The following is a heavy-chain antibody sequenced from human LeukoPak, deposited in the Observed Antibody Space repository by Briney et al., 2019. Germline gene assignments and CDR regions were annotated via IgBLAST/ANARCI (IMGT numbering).Heavy chain of an antibody. D-gene: IGHD2-2*01. CDR2: INPNSGGT. Sequence: ASVKVSCKASGYTFTGYYLHWVRQAPGQGLEWMGWINPNSGGTNAAQKFQGRLTMTRDTSISTAYMELRRLRPDDTAVYYCARSVVVIPAATLDRYYFDYWGQGTLVTVSS. V-gene: IGHV1-2*02. J-gene: IGHJ4*02. CDR1: GYTFTGYY. CDR3: ARSVVVIPAATLDRYYFDY.